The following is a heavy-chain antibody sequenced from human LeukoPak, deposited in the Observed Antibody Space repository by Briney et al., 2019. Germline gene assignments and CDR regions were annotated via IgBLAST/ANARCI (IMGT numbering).Heavy chain of an antibody. CDR3: ARRVVVPAAPAPGYYYYMDV. CDR1: GGSISSSSYY. CDR2: IYYSGST. J-gene: IGHJ6*03. D-gene: IGHD2-2*01. Sequence: SETLSLTCTVSGGSISSSSYYWGWIRQPPGKGLEWIGSIYYSGSTYYNPSLKSRVTISVDTSKNQFSLKLSSVTAADTAVYYCARRVVVPAAPAPGYYYYMDVWGKGTTVTVSS. V-gene: IGHV4-39*01.